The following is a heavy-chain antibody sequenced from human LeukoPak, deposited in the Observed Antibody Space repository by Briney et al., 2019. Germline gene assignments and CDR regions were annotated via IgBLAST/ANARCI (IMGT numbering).Heavy chain of an antibody. D-gene: IGHD6-19*01. CDR1: GGSISTYY. V-gene: IGHV4-4*07. CDR2: IYTSGST. CDR3: AREIVAGLGVSFDI. Sequence: SETLSLTCTVSGGSISTYYWSWIRQPAGKGLEWIGRIYTSGSTNYNPSLKSRVAISVDTSKNQFSLKLSSVTAADTAVYYCAREIVAGLGVSFDIWGQGTMVTVSS. J-gene: IGHJ3*02.